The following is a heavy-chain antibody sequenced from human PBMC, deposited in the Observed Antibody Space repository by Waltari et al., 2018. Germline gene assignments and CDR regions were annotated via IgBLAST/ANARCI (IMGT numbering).Heavy chain of an antibody. D-gene: IGHD4-17*01. Sequence: QVQLQESGPGLVKPSETLSLTCTVSGGSISSYYWSWIRQPAGKGLEWIGRIYTSGSTNYNPSLKSRVTMSVDTSKNQFSLKLGSVTAADTAVYYWAREKEGGGDYGDPLDAFDIWGQGTMVTVSS. V-gene: IGHV4-4*07. CDR1: GGSISSYY. CDR3: AREKEGGGDYGDPLDAFDI. J-gene: IGHJ3*02. CDR2: IYTSGST.